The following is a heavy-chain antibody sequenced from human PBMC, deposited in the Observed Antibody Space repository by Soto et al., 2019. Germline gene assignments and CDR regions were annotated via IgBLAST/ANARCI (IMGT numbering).Heavy chain of an antibody. V-gene: IGHV4-34*01. CDR3: ARGPRGRNWFDP. J-gene: IGHJ5*02. CDR1: GGSFSGYY. Sequence: LSLTCAVYGGSFSGYYWSWIRQPPGKGLEWIGEINHSGSTNYNPSLKSRVTISVDTSKNQFSLKLSSVTAADTAVYYCARGPRGRNWFDPWGQGTLVTVS. CDR2: INHSGST.